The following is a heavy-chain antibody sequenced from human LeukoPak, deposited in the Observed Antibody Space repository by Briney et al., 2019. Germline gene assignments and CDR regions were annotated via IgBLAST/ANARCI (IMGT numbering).Heavy chain of an antibody. CDR2: MSPHASYE. CDR1: GFTLRDFC. J-gene: IGHJ4*02. D-gene: IGHD2-2*03. CDR3: ARDWIDRSLDY. Sequence: PGGSLRLSCAASGFTLRDFCIPRVRPAPGQGPEWLAVMSPHASYEYYADSVQGRFTISRDDSKNTVYLQMNSLRAEDTAVYYCARDWIDRSLDYWGQGTLVIVSS. V-gene: IGHV3-33*01.